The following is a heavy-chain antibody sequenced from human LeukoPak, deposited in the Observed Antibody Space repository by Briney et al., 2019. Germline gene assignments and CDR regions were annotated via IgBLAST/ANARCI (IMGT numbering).Heavy chain of an antibody. V-gene: IGHV3-66*01. J-gene: IGHJ6*02. Sequence: PGGSLRLSCAASGFTVSSNYMSRVRQAPGKGLECVSVIYSGGSTYYADSGKGRFTISRDNSKNTLYLQMNSLRAEDTAVYYCARDGDLAAAGPYYYYSGMDVWGQGTTVTVSS. D-gene: IGHD6-13*01. CDR1: GFTVSSNY. CDR2: IYSGGST. CDR3: ARDGDLAAAGPYYYYSGMDV.